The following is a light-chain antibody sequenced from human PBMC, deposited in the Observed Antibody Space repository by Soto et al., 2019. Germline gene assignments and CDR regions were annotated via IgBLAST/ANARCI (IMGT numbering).Light chain of an antibody. Sequence: AIRMTQSPSSLSASTGDRVTITCRASQGISSYLAWYQQKPGKDPKLLIYAASTLQSGVPSRFSGSGAGTDFTLTISCLQSEDFATYYCQQYYSYPPGTFGQGTKVEIK. CDR2: AAS. J-gene: IGKJ1*01. CDR3: QQYYSYPPGT. V-gene: IGKV1-8*01. CDR1: QGISSY.